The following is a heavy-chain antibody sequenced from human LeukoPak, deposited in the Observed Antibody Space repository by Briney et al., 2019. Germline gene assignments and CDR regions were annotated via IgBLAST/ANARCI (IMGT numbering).Heavy chain of an antibody. Sequence: SETLSLTCAVYGGSFSGYYWSWIRQPPGKGLEWIGEINHSGSTNYNPSLKSRVTISVDTSKNQFSLNLSSVTAADTAVYHCARQGVSGGWTTDAFDIWGQGTMVTVSS. CDR3: ARQGVSGGWTTDAFDI. V-gene: IGHV4-34*01. CDR1: GGSFSGYY. J-gene: IGHJ3*02. CDR2: INHSGST. D-gene: IGHD6-19*01.